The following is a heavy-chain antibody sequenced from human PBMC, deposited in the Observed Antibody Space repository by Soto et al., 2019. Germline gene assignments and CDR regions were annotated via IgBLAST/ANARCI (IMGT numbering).Heavy chain of an antibody. Sequence: ESLKISCKGSGYSFTSYWISWVRQMPGKGLEWMGRIDPSDSYTNYSPSFQGHVTISADKSISTAYLQWSSLKASDTAMYYCARVDSMIDYYYYYGMDVWGQGTTVTVSS. J-gene: IGHJ6*02. CDR2: IDPSDSYT. D-gene: IGHD3-16*01. CDR3: ARVDSMIDYYYYYGMDV. V-gene: IGHV5-10-1*01. CDR1: GYSFTSYW.